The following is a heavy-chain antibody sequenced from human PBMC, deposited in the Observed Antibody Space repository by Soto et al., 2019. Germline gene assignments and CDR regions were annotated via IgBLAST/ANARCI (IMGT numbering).Heavy chain of an antibody. D-gene: IGHD6-13*01. CDR3: ARTAAAGKYYYGVDV. J-gene: IGHJ6*02. CDR1: GYTFTSYW. CDR2: IYPGDSDT. Sequence: GESLKISCWGSGYTFTSYWIGWVRQMPGKGLEWMGIIYPGDSDTRYSPSFQGQVTISADKSISTAYLQWSSLKASDTAMYYCARTAAAGKYYYGVDVWGQGTTVTVSS. V-gene: IGHV5-51*01.